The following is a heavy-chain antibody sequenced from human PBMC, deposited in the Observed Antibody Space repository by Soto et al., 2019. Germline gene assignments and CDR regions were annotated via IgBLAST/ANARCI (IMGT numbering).Heavy chain of an antibody. CDR3: ASGITGTTFAFDI. V-gene: IGHV1-2*04. CDR2: INPKSGDT. CDR1: GYTLTELS. Sequence: ASVKVSCKVSGYTLTELSMHWVRQAPGKGLEWMGGINPKSGDTNYAQKFQGWVTTTRDTSISTAYMELSRLRSDDTAVYYCASGITGTTFAFDIWGQGTMVTVSS. D-gene: IGHD1-20*01. J-gene: IGHJ3*02.